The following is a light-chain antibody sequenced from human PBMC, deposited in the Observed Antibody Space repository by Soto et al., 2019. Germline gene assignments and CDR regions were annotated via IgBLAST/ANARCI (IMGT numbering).Light chain of an antibody. J-gene: IGKJ1*01. CDR2: GAS. V-gene: IGKV3-20*01. Sequence: VLTQSPGTLSLSPGERATLSCRASQSVSSSYLAWYQQTPGQAPRLLIYGASSRATGIPDRFSGSGSGTDFTLTISRLEPEDFAVYYCQQYGSAPRGTFGQGTKVEIK. CDR3: QQYGSAPRGT. CDR1: QSVSSSY.